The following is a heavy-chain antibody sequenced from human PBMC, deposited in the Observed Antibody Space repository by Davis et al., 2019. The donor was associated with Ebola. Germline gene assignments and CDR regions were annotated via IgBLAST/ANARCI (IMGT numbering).Heavy chain of an antibody. D-gene: IGHD2-21*01. Sequence: ASVKVSCKASGYTFINYGISWVRQAPGQGLEWMGEIRPYNGNTNYAQKVQGRVTMTTDTSTSTAYMELRSLRSDDTGVYYCARDVGRYCGGDCYSNYWGQGTLVTVSS. CDR2: IRPYNGNT. CDR3: ARDVGRYCGGDCYSNY. CDR1: GYTFINYG. V-gene: IGHV1-18*04. J-gene: IGHJ4*02.